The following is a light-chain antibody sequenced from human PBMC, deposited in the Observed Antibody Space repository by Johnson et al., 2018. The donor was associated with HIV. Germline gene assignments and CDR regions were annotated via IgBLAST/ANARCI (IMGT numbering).Light chain of an antibody. CDR3: GTWDSSLSAAYV. Sequence: QSVLTQSPSVSAAPGQKVTISCSGSSSNIGNNYVSWYQQLPGTAPKLLIYDNNKRPSGIPDRFSGYKSGTSATLGITGLQTGDEADYYCGTWDSSLSAAYVFGTVTKVTVL. CDR2: DNN. J-gene: IGLJ1*01. V-gene: IGLV1-51*01. CDR1: SSNIGNNY.